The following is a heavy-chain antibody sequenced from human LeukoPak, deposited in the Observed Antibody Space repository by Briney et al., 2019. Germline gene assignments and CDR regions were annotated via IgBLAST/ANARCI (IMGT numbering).Heavy chain of an antibody. Sequence: ASVKVSCKASGYTFTGYYMHWVRQAPGQGLEWMGGFDPEDGETIYAQKFQGRVTMTEDTSTDTAYMELSSLRSEDTAVYYCATGDDYGDKILDYWGQGTLVTVSS. CDR2: FDPEDGET. V-gene: IGHV1-24*01. D-gene: IGHD4-17*01. CDR1: GYTFTGYY. CDR3: ATGDDYGDKILDY. J-gene: IGHJ4*02.